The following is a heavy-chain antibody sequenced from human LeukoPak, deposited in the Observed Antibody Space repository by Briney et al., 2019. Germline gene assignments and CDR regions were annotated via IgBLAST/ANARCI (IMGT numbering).Heavy chain of an antibody. D-gene: IGHD6-13*01. J-gene: IGHJ4*02. V-gene: IGHV1-24*01. Sequence: ASVKVSCKVSVYTLTELSMHWVRQAPGKGLEWGGGFDPEDGETIYAQKCQGRITTTEDTSTDTAYMELSSPRSEDTAVYYCATGYSSSWDVSNYYFDYWGQGTLVTVSS. CDR1: VYTLTELS. CDR2: FDPEDGET. CDR3: ATGYSSSWDVSNYYFDY.